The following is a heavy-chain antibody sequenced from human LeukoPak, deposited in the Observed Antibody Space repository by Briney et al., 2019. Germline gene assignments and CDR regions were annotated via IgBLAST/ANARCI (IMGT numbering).Heavy chain of an antibody. Sequence: GGSLRLSCAASGFTFSSYAMSWVRQAPGKGLEWVSAISGSGGSTYYADSVKGRFTISRDSSKNTLYLQMNSLRAEDTAVYYCALGVRGVTQFDYWGQGTLVTVSS. V-gene: IGHV3-23*01. D-gene: IGHD3-10*01. J-gene: IGHJ4*02. CDR3: ALGVRGVTQFDY. CDR1: GFTFSSYA. CDR2: ISGSGGST.